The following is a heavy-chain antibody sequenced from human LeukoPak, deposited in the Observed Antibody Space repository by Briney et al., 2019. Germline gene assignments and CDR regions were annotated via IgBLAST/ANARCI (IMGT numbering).Heavy chain of an antibody. V-gene: IGHV4-39*07. CDR1: GGSINSNSFY. Sequence: TSETLSLTCTVSGGSINSNSFYWGWARQPPGKGLEWIGIGSLSYSGNTDYNPSLKSRLTMSIDTSKNQFSLKLSSVTAADTAVYFCARDQEHCSGTSCYPYWYDSWGQGTLVTVSS. CDR3: ARDQEHCSGTSCYPYWYDS. CDR2: LSYSGNT. J-gene: IGHJ5*01. D-gene: IGHD2-2*01.